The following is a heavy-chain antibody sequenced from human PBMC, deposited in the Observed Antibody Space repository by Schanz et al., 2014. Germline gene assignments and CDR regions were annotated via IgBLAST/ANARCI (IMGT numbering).Heavy chain of an antibody. Sequence: AHLLESGGGLVQPGGSLRLSCAASGFSFGTYAMHWVRQAPGKGLEWVALVSSDGNNDYYTDSVKGRFTISRDNSKNTVHLQMNSLRAEDTAVYYCARESSNDIVLVPGAVFDHWGQGILVTVSS. CDR1: GFSFGTYA. V-gene: IGHV3-30*03. CDR3: ARESSNDIVLVPGAVFDH. D-gene: IGHD2-2*01. J-gene: IGHJ4*02. CDR2: VSSDGNND.